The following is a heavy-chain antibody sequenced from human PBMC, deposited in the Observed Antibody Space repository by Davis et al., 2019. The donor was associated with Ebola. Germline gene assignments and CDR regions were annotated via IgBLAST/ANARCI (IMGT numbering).Heavy chain of an antibody. J-gene: IGHJ6*02. CDR1: GFTFSSYA. CDR3: ANSHKYGDYVSYYYYGMDV. CDR2: ISGSGGST. V-gene: IGHV3-23*01. Sequence: PGGSLRLSCAASGFTFSSYAMSWVRQAPGKGLEWVSAISGSGGSTYYADSVKGRFTISRDNSKNTLYLQMNSLRAEDTAVYYCANSHKYGDYVSYYYYGMDVWGQGTTVTVSS. D-gene: IGHD4-17*01.